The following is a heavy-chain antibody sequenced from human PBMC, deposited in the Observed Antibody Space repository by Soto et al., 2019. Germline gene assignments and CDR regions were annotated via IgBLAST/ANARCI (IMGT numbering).Heavy chain of an antibody. J-gene: IGHJ6*03. CDR1: GYTFTSYD. Sequence: ASVKVSCKASGYTFTSYDINWVRQATGQGLEWMGWMNPNSGNTGYAQKFQGRVTMTRNTSISTAYMELSSLRSEDTAVYYCARLEQQLVRYYYYYMDVWGKGTTVTAP. V-gene: IGHV1-8*01. D-gene: IGHD6-13*01. CDR2: MNPNSGNT. CDR3: ARLEQQLVRYYYYYMDV.